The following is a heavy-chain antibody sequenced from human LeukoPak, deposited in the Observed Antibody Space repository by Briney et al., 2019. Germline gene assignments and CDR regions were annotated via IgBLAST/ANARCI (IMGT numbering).Heavy chain of an antibody. CDR1: GFTFGTYY. V-gene: IGHV3-11*04. J-gene: IGHJ4*02. Sequence: GGSLRLSCAASGFTFGTYYMSWIRQAPGKGLEWVSYISESGSSTYNADSVKGRFTISRDNGKTSLYLQMNSLRAEDSAVYYCARHLSGVSGYTYGRGIDYWGQGTLVTVSS. CDR3: ARHLSGVSGYTYGRGIDY. D-gene: IGHD5-18*01. CDR2: ISESGSST.